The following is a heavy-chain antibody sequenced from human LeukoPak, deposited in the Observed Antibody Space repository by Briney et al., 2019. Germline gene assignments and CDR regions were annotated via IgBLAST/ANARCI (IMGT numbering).Heavy chain of an antibody. D-gene: IGHD3-10*01. CDR1: GFTFSSYG. CDR3: ARGGVPLGELLSRSPYVMDV. J-gene: IGHJ6*02. Sequence: PGGSLRLSCAASGFTFSSYGMHWVRQAPGKGLEWVADVWYDGTNKYYADSVKGRFTISRDNSKNTLYLQMNSLRPEDTAVHYCARGGVPLGELLSRSPYVMDVWGQGTTVTVSS. CDR2: VWYDGTNK. V-gene: IGHV3-33*01.